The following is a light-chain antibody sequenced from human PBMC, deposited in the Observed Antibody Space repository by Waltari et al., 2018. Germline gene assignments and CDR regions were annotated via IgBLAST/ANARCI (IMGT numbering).Light chain of an antibody. V-gene: IGKV1-16*02. J-gene: IGKJ4*01. CDR1: QGIRNR. CDR2: SAS. Sequence: DIQMTQSPSSVSASVGDRVTMTCRASQGIRNRVAWFQQKPGKAPKSLIDSASNLESGVPSKVSGSGSGTDFTLTISSLQPEDFATYYCQHYDSYPPTFGGGTTVEI. CDR3: QHYDSYPPT.